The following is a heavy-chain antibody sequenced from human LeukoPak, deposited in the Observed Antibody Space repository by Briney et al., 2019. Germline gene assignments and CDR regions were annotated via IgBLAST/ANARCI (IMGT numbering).Heavy chain of an antibody. CDR1: GVSITSGTYY. D-gene: IGHD5-18*01. CDR2: IYSTGRV. CDR3: ARASETAMVTL. Sequence: PSETLSLTCTVSGVSITSGTYYWTWIRQPAGKGLEWIGRIYSTGRVNYNPSLKSRVTMLLDTSNNHISLKLTSVSAADTAIYFCARASETAMVTLWGQGTLVTVSS. V-gene: IGHV4-61*02. J-gene: IGHJ4*02.